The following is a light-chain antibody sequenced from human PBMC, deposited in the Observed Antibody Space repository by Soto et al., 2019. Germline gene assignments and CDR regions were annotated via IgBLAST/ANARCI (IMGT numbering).Light chain of an antibody. CDR3: ATWDSSLSAAV. Sequence: QAVVTQPPSVSAAPGQKVTISCSGSSSNIGNNYVSWYQQLPGTAPKLLIYDNNKRPSGIPGRFSGSRSGTSATLGITGLQTGDEADYYCATWDSSLSAAVFGGGTKVTVL. V-gene: IGLV1-51*01. J-gene: IGLJ3*02. CDR1: SSNIGNNY. CDR2: DNN.